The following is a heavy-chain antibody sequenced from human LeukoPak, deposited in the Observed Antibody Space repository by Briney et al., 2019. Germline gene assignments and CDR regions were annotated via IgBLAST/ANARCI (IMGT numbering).Heavy chain of an antibody. D-gene: IGHD3-16*01. J-gene: IGHJ6*03. CDR3: PKGSTYQPEDYMDV. V-gene: IGHV3-9*01. Sequence: GRSLRLSCAASGFTFDDYAMHWVRQGPGKGLEWGSGISWNSGSIVYADSVEGRFTIYRDTAKTSLFLQMNSLRAEDPALYFCPKGSTYQPEDYMDVWGKGTTVTIPS. CDR1: GFTFDDYA. CDR2: ISWNSGSI.